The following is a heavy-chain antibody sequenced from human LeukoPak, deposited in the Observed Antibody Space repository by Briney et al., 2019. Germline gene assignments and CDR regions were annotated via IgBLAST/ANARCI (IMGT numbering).Heavy chain of an antibody. CDR1: GGSISTYY. CDR2: IYFSGST. Sequence: PSETLSLTCTVSGGSISTYYWSWIRQPPGKGLERIGYIYFSGSTNYNPSLKSRVTISVDTSKNQFSLKLSSVTAADTAVYYCARVGATAYGLDVWGQGTPVTVSS. D-gene: IGHD1-26*01. V-gene: IGHV4-59*01. J-gene: IGHJ6*02. CDR3: ARVGATAYGLDV.